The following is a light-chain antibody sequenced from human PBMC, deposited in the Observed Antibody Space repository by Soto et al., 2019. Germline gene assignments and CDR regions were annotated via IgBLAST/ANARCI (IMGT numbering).Light chain of an antibody. CDR2: GAS. Sequence: EIVMTQSPATLSVSPGERATLSCRASQSVSSNLAWYQQKPGQAPRLLIYGASTRDTGIPARFSGSGSGTEFTLLISSLQSEDFAVYYCQQYNNWPPLTFGGGTKVEIK. CDR1: QSVSSN. J-gene: IGKJ4*01. CDR3: QQYNNWPPLT. V-gene: IGKV3-15*01.